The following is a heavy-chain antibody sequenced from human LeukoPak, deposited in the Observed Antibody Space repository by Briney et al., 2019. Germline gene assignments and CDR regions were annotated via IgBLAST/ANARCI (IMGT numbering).Heavy chain of an antibody. CDR2: ISWNSGSI. J-gene: IGHJ4*02. D-gene: IGHD7-27*01. CDR1: GFTFDDYA. Sequence: PGGSLRLSCAASGFTFDDYAMHWVRQAPGKGLEWVSGISWNSGSIGYADSVKGRFTISRDNAKNSLYLQMNSLRAEDTALYYCAKDIRGTGDSYFDYWGQGTLVTVSS. V-gene: IGHV3-9*01. CDR3: AKDIRGTGDSYFDY.